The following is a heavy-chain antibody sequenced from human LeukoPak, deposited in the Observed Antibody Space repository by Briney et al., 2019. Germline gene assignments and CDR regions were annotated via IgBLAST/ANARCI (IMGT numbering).Heavy chain of an antibody. CDR1: GGSVSSGSYY. V-gene: IGHV4-61*01. CDR2: IYYSGST. Sequence: PSETLSLTCTVSGGSVSSGSYYWSWIRQPPGKGLEWIGYIYYSGSTNYNPSLKSRVTISVDTSKNQFSLKLSSVTAADTAVYYCARGVMATVTNVPKGVWFSHARLYFDYWGQGTLVTVSS. D-gene: IGHD4-11*01. CDR3: ARGVMATVTNVPKGVWFSHARLYFDY. J-gene: IGHJ4*02.